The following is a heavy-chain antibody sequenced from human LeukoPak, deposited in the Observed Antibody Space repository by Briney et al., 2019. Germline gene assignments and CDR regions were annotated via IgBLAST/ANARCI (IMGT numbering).Heavy chain of an antibody. CDR3: GRDPNGDYVGAFEF. CDR1: EFTFGNYA. J-gene: IGHJ3*01. D-gene: IGHD4-17*01. CDR2: IGGNGAYA. V-gene: IGHV3-23*01. Sequence: PGGSLRVSCVGSEFTFGNYAMTWVRLAPGKGLEWVSSIGGNGAYANYADSVRGRFTTSRDNSKNTLYLQMNSLRAGDTAVYYWGRDPNGDYVGAFEFWGRGTLVTVSS.